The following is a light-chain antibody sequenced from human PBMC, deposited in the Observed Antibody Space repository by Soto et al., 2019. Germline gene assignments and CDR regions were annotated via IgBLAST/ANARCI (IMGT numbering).Light chain of an antibody. CDR3: QQGYSDRWT. V-gene: IGKV1-39*01. Sequence: DIQMTRSPSSLSASVVDTVTITCGASQSIDNYLNWYQQQPGKAPKLLIYTASSLLSGVPSRFSGRGSGTDFTLTISSLHPEDFATYYCQQGYSDRWTFGQGTKVDIK. CDR1: QSIDNY. J-gene: IGKJ1*01. CDR2: TAS.